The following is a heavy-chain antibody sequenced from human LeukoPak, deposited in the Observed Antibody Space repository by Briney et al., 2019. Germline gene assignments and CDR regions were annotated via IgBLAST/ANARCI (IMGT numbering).Heavy chain of an antibody. J-gene: IGHJ4*02. CDR1: GGTFITYA. D-gene: IGHD4-17*01. CDR2: IIPIFGTA. V-gene: IGHV1-69*01. Sequence: SVTVSFTASGGTFITYAISWVRQAPGQGREWMGGIIPIFGTANYAQKFQGRVTITADESTSTAYMELSSLRSEDTVVYYCARDRPDYGDYAEPDYYFDYWGQGTLVTVSS. CDR3: ARDRPDYGDYAEPDYYFDY.